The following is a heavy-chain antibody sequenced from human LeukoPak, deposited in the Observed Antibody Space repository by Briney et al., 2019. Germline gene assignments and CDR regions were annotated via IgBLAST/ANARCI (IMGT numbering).Heavy chain of an antibody. V-gene: IGHV1-46*01. Sequence: GASVKVSCKASGYTFTSYYMHWVRQAPGHGLEWMGIISPSGYSTNYAQTFQGRVTVTRDMSTSTFYMELSSLRSEDTAVYYCAREAGGTGGLDYWGQGTLVTVSS. D-gene: IGHD3-10*01. CDR3: AREAGGTGGLDY. CDR2: ISPSGYST. CDR1: GYTFTSYY. J-gene: IGHJ4*02.